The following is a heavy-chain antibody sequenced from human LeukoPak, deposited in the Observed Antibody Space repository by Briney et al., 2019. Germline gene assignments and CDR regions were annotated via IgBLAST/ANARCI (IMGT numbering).Heavy chain of an antibody. V-gene: IGHV3-11*01. J-gene: IGHJ5*02. Sequence: GGSLRLSCEASGYTFSDYYMSWIRQAPGKGLEWVSYISSSGSNIYYTDSVKGRFTISSDNAKNSLYLQINSLRAEDTAVYYCAKAYDYDSSGYPRPGNPWGQGTLVTVSS. CDR1: GYTFSDYY. D-gene: IGHD3-22*01. CDR3: AKAYDYDSSGYPRPGNP. CDR2: ISSSGSNI.